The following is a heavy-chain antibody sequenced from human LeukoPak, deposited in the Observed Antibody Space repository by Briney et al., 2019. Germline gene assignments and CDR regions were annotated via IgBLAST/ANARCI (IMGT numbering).Heavy chain of an antibody. V-gene: IGHV3-15*01. CDR2: IKSKTDGGTT. CDR1: GFTLNNAW. J-gene: IGHJ4*02. D-gene: IGHD2-8*01. Sequence: PGGSLRLSCTASGFTLNNAWMSWVRQAPGKGLEWVGRIKSKTDGGTTDYAAPVKGRFTISRDDSKNTLYLQMNSLKTEDTAVNYCTTDLGSVYCTNGVCYSVDYWGQGTLVTVSS. CDR3: TTDLGSVYCTNGVCYSVDY.